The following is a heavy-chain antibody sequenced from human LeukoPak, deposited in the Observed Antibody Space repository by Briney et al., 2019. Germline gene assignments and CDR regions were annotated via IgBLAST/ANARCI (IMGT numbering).Heavy chain of an antibody. CDR2: INWNGGCT. J-gene: IGHJ4*02. CDR1: GFTFDDYG. D-gene: IGHD3-10*01. V-gene: IGHV3-20*04. CDR3: ARGGWFGELLFDY. Sequence: GGSLRLSCAASGFTFDDYGMSWVPHAPGRGREWVSGINWNGGCTGYADSVKGRFTISRDNARNSLYLQMNSLRAEDTALYYCARGGWFGELLFDYWGQGTLVTVSS.